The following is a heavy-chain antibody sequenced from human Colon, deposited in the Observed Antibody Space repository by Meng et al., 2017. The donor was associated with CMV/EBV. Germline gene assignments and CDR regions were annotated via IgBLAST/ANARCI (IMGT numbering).Heavy chain of an antibody. Sequence: DQPGEAGGGDMQPGGSSRLSCAASGFTFSNYGMHWVRQAPDKGLKWVAFIQYDGENKYYADSVNGRFTISRDNSKNTLYLQMNSLRVEDTAVYYCAKDTGKGDFWGQGTLVTVPS. CDR2: IQYDGENK. CDR3: AKDTGKGDF. J-gene: IGHJ4*02. V-gene: IGHV3-30*02. CDR1: GFTFSNYG. D-gene: IGHD2-8*02.